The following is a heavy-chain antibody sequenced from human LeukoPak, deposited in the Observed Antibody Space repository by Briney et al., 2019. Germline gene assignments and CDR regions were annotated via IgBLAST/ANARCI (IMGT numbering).Heavy chain of an antibody. CDR3: ARDRGQRWLQLLFDY. D-gene: IGHD5-24*01. CDR1: GFTFSSYG. V-gene: IGHV3-30*03. Sequence: GGSLRLSCAASGFTFSSYGMHWVRQAPGKGLEWVAVISYDGSNKYYADSVKGRFTISRDNSKNTLYLQMNSLRAEDTAVYYCARDRGQRWLQLLFDYWGQGTLVTVSS. CDR2: ISYDGSNK. J-gene: IGHJ4*02.